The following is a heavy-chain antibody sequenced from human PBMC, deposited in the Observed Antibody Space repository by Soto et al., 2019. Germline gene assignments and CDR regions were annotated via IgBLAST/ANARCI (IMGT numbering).Heavy chain of an antibody. CDR1: GGSISGSYYY. V-gene: IGHV4-39*01. J-gene: IGHJ4*02. D-gene: IGHD1-20*01. Sequence: SETLSLTCAVSGGSISGSYYYWAWLRQSPGKGPEWIGSVFYTGFTSYNPSLESRVSVSVDTSKRQFSLKLSAVTAADTAVYYCATSQKGYNWNYFDHWGQGALVTVSS. CDR2: VFYTGFT. CDR3: ATSQKGYNWNYFDH.